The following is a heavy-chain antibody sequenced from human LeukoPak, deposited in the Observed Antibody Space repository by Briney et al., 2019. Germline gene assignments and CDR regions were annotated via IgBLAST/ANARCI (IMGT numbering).Heavy chain of an antibody. V-gene: IGHV3-53*01. CDR1: GYTVSSNY. CDR3: ATPTPSAYYYGSGKYYYYMDV. CDR2: IYSGGST. D-gene: IGHD3-10*01. J-gene: IGHJ6*03. Sequence: GGSLRLSCAACGYTVSSNYMSWVRQAPGKGLEWVAVIYSGGSTYYADSVKGRFTISRDNSKNTLYLQMNSLRAEDTAVYYCATPTPSAYYYGSGKYYYYMDVWGKGTTVTVSS.